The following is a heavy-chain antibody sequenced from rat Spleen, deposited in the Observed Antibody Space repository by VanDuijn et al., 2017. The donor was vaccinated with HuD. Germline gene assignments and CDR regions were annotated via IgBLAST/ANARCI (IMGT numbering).Heavy chain of an antibody. CDR1: GFTFSNYG. CDR2: ISTSGGST. J-gene: IGHJ1*01. Sequence: EVQLVESGGGLVQPGRSLKLSCAASGFTFSNYGMHWIRQAPTKGLEWVATISTSGGSTYYRDSVKGRFTISRDNAKSTLYLQMDSLRSEDTATYYCTTDRVEGRYWYFDVWGPGTMVTVSS. V-gene: IGHV5-19*01. D-gene: IGHD1-11*01. CDR3: TTDRVEGRYWYFDV.